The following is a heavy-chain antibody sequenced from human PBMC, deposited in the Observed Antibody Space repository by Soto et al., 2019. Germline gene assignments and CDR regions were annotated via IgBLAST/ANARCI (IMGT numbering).Heavy chain of an antibody. CDR1: GYTFTSYG. CDR3: ARDTPNYDFWSGPNTSNWFDP. CDR2: ISAYNGNT. D-gene: IGHD3-3*01. Sequence: QVQLVQSGAEVKKPGASVKVSCKASGYTFTSYGISWVRQAPGQGLEWMGWISAYNGNTNYAQKLQGRVTMTTDTSTSTDYMELRSLRSDDTAVYYCARDTPNYDFWSGPNTSNWFDPWGQGTLVTVSS. V-gene: IGHV1-18*01. J-gene: IGHJ5*02.